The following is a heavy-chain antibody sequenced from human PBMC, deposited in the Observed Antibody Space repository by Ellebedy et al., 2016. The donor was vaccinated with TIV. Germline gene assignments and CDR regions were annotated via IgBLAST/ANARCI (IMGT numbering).Heavy chain of an antibody. CDR2: INTSGGGT. J-gene: IGHJ4*02. CDR3: AREPPGATSGFDY. V-gene: IGHV1-46*02. Sequence: ASVKVSCKASGDRFKRYGITWVRQAPGQGLEWMGMINTSGGGTNRPQKFQGRVTMTRDTSTSTVYMEVASLRSEDTAMYYCAREPPGATSGFDYWGQGTLVTVSS. CDR1: GDRFKRYG. D-gene: IGHD1-26*01.